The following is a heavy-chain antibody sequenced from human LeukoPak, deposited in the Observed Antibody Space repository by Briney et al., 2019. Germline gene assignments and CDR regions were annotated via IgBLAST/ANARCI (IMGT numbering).Heavy chain of an antibody. Sequence: SETLSLTCTVSGGSIRSYYWSWIRQPPGKGLEWIGYIHYSGSTNYNPSLKSRVTTSVDTSKNQFSLKLSSVTAADTAVYYCARYNQDIVGATKAGVSPTDYWGQGTLVTVSS. CDR1: GGSIRSYY. J-gene: IGHJ4*02. V-gene: IGHV4-59*12. CDR3: ARYNQDIVGATKAGVSPTDY. CDR2: IHYSGST. D-gene: IGHD1-26*01.